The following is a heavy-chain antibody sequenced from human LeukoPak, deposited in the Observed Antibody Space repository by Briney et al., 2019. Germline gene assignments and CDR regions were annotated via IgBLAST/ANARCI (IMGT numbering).Heavy chain of an antibody. CDR1: GYSISSGYC. V-gene: IGHV4-38-2*02. Sequence: PSETLSLTCTVSGYSISSGYCWGWIRQPPGKGLEWIGYICHSGNTYFNPSLKSRVTISVDTSKNQFSLKLSSMTAADTAVYYCARPGLRGAFDIWGQGTMVTVSS. CDR2: ICHSGNT. D-gene: IGHD3-10*01. J-gene: IGHJ3*02. CDR3: ARPGLRGAFDI.